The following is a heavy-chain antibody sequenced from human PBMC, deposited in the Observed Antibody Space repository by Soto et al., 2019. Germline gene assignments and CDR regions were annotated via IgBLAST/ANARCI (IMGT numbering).Heavy chain of an antibody. CDR3: ARDMGGQIVDY. D-gene: IGHD1-26*01. CDR2: VSGYNGNT. CDR1: GYTFTSYG. Sequence: QVQLVQSGAEVKKPGASVKVSCTASGYTFTSYGISWVRQAPGQGRERMGWVSGYNGNTKYAQKLQGRGTMTTDTSTSTAYIELRSLRSDDTAVYYCARDMGGQIVDYWGQGTLVTVSS. V-gene: IGHV1-18*01. J-gene: IGHJ4*02.